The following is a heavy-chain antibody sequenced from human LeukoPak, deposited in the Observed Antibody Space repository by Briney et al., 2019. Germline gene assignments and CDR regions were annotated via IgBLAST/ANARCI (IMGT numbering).Heavy chain of an antibody. J-gene: IGHJ4*02. Sequence: GGSLRLSCAASKFIFSSYALSWVRQAPGKGLEWFSAINDNGGSTYYADSVKGRFTISRDNAKNSLYLQMNSLRAEDTAVYYCARDQRGYSYGSFDYWGQGTLVTVSS. D-gene: IGHD5-18*01. CDR1: KFIFSSYA. CDR2: INDNGGST. CDR3: ARDQRGYSYGSFDY. V-gene: IGHV3-23*01.